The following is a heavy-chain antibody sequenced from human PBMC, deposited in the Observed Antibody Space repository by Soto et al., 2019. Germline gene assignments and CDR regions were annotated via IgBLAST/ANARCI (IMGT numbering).Heavy chain of an antibody. CDR3: AREAIYEYSSSVGY. D-gene: IGHD6-6*01. CDR2: PYYRAKWPD. V-gene: IGHV6-1*01. Sequence: SQPLSLTCDISGDSVSRNSAAWNWIRQSPARGLEVLGRPYYRAKWPDDYAVSVKSRITINPETGKNQFSLQLNSVTPEYTAVYYWAREAIYEYSSSVGYWGQGTLVTVSS. CDR1: GDSVSRNSAA. J-gene: IGHJ4*02.